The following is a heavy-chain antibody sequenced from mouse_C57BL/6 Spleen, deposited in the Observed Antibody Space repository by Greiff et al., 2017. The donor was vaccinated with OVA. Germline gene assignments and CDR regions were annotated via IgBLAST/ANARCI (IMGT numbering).Heavy chain of an antibody. CDR2: INPGSGGT. CDR3: ARRGYGSSNAMDY. Sequence: QVQLQQSGAELVRPGTSVKVSCKASGYAFTNYLIEWVKQRPGQGLEWIGVINPGSGGTNYNEKFKGKATLTADKSSSTAYMQLSSLTSEDSAVYFCARRGYGSSNAMDYWGQGTSVTVSS. CDR1: GYAFTNYL. V-gene: IGHV1-54*01. D-gene: IGHD1-1*01. J-gene: IGHJ4*01.